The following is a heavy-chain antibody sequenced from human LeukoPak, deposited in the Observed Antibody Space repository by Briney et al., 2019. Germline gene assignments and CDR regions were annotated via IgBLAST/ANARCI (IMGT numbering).Heavy chain of an antibody. V-gene: IGHV4-34*01. Sequence: PSETLFLTCAVYGGSFSGYYWSWIRQPPGKGLEWIGEINHSGSTNYNPSLKSRVTISVDTSKNQFSLKLSSVTAADTAVYYCARACSTSCYKTYYYYYYGMDVWGQGTTVTVSS. CDR2: INHSGST. CDR3: ARACSTSCYKTYYYYYYGMDV. J-gene: IGHJ6*02. D-gene: IGHD2-2*02. CDR1: GGSFSGYY.